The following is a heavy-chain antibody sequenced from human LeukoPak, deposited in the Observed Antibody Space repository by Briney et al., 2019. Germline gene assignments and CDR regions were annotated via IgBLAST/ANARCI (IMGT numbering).Heavy chain of an antibody. V-gene: IGHV4-34*01. CDR1: GGSFSGYY. CDR3: ARRYGSGNHYYYDYMDV. Sequence: SETLSLTCAVYGGSFSGYYWSWIRQPPGKGLEWIGEINHSGSTNYNPSLKSRVTISVDTSKNQFSLKLSSVTAADTAVYYCARRYGSGNHYYYDYMDVWDKGTTVTITS. CDR2: INHSGST. D-gene: IGHD3-10*01. J-gene: IGHJ6*03.